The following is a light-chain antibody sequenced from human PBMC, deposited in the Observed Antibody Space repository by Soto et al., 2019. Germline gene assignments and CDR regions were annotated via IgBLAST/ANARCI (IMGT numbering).Light chain of an antibody. Sequence: QSVLTQPPSASGTPGQRVTISCSGSSSNIGSNYVYWYQQLPGTAPKLLIYRNNQRPSGVPDRFSGSESGTSASLAISGLRSEDEADYYCAAWDDSRGYVFGTGTKLTVL. CDR2: RNN. J-gene: IGLJ1*01. CDR1: SSNIGSNY. CDR3: AAWDDSRGYV. V-gene: IGLV1-47*01.